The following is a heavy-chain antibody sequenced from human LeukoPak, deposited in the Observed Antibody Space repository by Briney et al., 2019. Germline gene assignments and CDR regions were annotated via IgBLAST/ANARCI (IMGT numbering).Heavy chain of an antibody. V-gene: IGHV1-2*02. D-gene: IGHD3-3*01. CDR1: GYTFTGYY. J-gene: IGHJ6*03. CDR3: ARGTDYDFWSGYPYYYYMDV. CDR2: INPNSGGT. Sequence: ASVKVSCKASGYTFTGYYMHWVRQAPGQGLEWMGWINPNSGGTNYAQKFQGRVTMTRDTSISTAYMELSRLRSDDTAVYYCARGTDYDFWSGYPYYYYMDVWGKGTTVTVSS.